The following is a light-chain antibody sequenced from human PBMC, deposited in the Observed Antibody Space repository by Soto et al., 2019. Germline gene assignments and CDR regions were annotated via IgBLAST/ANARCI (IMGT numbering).Light chain of an antibody. CDR3: QQYSSSPLT. CDR1: HSVRSSY. CDR2: GAS. J-gene: IGKJ4*01. V-gene: IGKV3-20*01. Sequence: EIVLTQSPGTLSLSPGERATLSCRASHSVRSSYLAWYQQKPGQAPRLLIYGASSRATGIPDRFSGSGSGTDFTLTISRLEPEDFAVYYCQQYSSSPLTFGGGTKVEIK.